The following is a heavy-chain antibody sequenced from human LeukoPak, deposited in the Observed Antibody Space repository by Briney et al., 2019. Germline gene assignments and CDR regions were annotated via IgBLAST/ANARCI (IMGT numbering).Heavy chain of an antibody. CDR3: ARGWVVATGGFDM. J-gene: IGHJ3*02. CDR1: GLTVSSNY. Sequence: GGSLRLSCAASGLTVSSNYMTWVRQAPGKGLEWVSIIHTNGNTYYADSVKGRFTISRDNSKNTVYLQMNSLRGEDTAVYFCARGWVVATGGFDMWGQGTMVTVSS. D-gene: IGHD2-8*02. CDR2: IHTNGNT. V-gene: IGHV3-53*01.